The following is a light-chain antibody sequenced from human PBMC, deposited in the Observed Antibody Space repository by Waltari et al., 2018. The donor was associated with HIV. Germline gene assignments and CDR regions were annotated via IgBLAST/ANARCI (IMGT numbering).Light chain of an antibody. J-gene: IGKJ2*01. CDR2: GAS. CDR3: QQYNNWPRT. CDR1: QSVSSN. Sequence: EIVMTQSPVTLSVSPGERAIISCRASQSVSSNLASYQQKPGQAPRLLIYGASTRATGIPARFSGSGSGTEFTLTISSLQSEDFAVYYCQQYNNWPRTFGQGTKLEIK. V-gene: IGKV3-15*01.